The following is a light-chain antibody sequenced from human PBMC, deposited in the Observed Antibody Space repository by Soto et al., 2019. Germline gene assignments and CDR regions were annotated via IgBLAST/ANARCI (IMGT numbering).Light chain of an antibody. CDR1: QDIAIY. J-gene: IGKJ5*01. Sequence: IQLTQSPSSLSASVGDRVTITCVASQDIAIYLAWYQQKPGEAPKLLIYAASTLYGGVPSRFSGSGSGTDFTLTISSLQPEDFATYYCQQLNSYPLTFGQGTRLEIK. CDR2: AAS. CDR3: QQLNSYPLT. V-gene: IGKV1-9*01.